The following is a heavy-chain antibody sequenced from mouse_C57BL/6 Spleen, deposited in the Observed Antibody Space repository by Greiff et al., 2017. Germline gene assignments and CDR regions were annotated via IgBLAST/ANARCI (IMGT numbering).Heavy chain of an antibody. Sequence: VKLQESGAELVRPGSSVKLSCKASGYTFTSYWMDWVKQRPGQGLEWIGNIYPSDSETHYNQKFKDKATLTVDKSSSTAYMQLSSLTSEDSAVYYCASYGNYAMDYWGQGTSVTVSS. CDR1: GYTFTSYW. V-gene: IGHV1-61*01. CDR2: IYPSDSET. J-gene: IGHJ4*01. CDR3: ASYGNYAMDY. D-gene: IGHD2-1*01.